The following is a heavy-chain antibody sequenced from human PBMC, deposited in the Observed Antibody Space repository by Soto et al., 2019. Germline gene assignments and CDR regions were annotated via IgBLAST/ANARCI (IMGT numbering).Heavy chain of an antibody. V-gene: IGHV1-18*01. CDR1: GYTCTTYG. D-gene: IGHD1-20*01. CDR3: ARGRYGDY. CDR2: ISAHNGNT. Sequence: QVHLVQSGAEVKKPGASVKVSCKGSGYTCTTYGITCVRQAPGQGLEWMGWISAHNGNTNYAQKLQGRVTVTRDTSTSTAYMELRSLRSDDTAVYYCARGRYGDYWGQGALVTVSS. J-gene: IGHJ4*02.